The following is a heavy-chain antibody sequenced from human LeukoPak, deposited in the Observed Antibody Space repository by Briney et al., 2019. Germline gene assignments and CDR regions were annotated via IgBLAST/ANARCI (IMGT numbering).Heavy chain of an antibody. V-gene: IGHV1-24*01. CDR1: GYTLTELS. CDR3: ATKSAGHQVGAIWFDP. J-gene: IGHJ5*02. Sequence: ASVKVSCKVSGYTLTELSMHWVRQAPGKGLEWTGGFDPEDGETIYAQKFQGRVTMTEDTSTDTAYMELSSLRSEDTAVYYCATKSAGHQVGAIWFDPWGQGALVTVSS. D-gene: IGHD1-26*01. CDR2: FDPEDGET.